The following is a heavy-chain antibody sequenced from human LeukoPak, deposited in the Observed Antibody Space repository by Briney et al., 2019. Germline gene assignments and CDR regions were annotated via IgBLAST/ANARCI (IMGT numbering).Heavy chain of an antibody. CDR1: GFTFSSYG. J-gene: IGHJ4*02. D-gene: IGHD3-22*01. Sequence: GGSLRLSCAASGFTFSSYGMSWVRQAPGKGLEWVSAISGSGGSTYYADSVKGRFTISRDNSKNTLYLQMNSLRAEDTAVYYCAKDGYYYDSSGYLSFDYWGQGTLVTVSS. V-gene: IGHV3-23*01. CDR3: AKDGYYYDSSGYLSFDY. CDR2: ISGSGGST.